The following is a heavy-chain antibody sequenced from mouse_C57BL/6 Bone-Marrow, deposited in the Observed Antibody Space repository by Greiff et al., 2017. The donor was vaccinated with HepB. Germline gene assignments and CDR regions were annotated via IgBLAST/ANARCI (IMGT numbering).Heavy chain of an antibody. D-gene: IGHD1-1*01. CDR3: ASLITTVVATPYYAMDY. CDR2: IHPNSGST. V-gene: IGHV1-64*01. Sequence: QVHVKQPGAELVKPGASVKLSCKASGYTFTSYWMHWVKQRPGQGLEWIGMIHPNSGSTNYNEKFKSKATLTVDKSSSTAYMQLSSLTSEDSAVYYCASLITTVVATPYYAMDYWGQGTSVTVSS. CDR1: GYTFTSYW. J-gene: IGHJ4*01.